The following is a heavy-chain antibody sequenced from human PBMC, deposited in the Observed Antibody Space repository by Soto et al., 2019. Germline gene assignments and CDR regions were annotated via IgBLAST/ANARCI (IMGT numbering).Heavy chain of an antibody. D-gene: IGHD2-15*01. V-gene: IGHV1-18*04. CDR2: ISAYNGNT. CDR1: GYTFPSYG. CDR3: ARGGGGGYGHPPLDYYYYYGMDV. Sequence: SGKVSYKASGYTFPSYGISWGRQAPGQGLEWMGWISAYNGNTNYAQKLQGRVTMTTDTSTSTAYMELRSLRSDDTAVYYCARGGGGGYGHPPLDYYYYYGMDVWGQGTTVTVSS. J-gene: IGHJ6*02.